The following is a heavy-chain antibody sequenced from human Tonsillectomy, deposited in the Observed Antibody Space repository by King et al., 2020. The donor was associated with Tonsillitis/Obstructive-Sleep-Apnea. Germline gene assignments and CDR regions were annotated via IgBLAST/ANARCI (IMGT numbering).Heavy chain of an antibody. V-gene: IGHV1-18*01. D-gene: IGHD3-22*01. CDR3: ARDSLSHYCDSSDYYTFNS. CDR2: ISAHNGHT. J-gene: IGHJ4*02. Sequence: VQLVQSGAEVKKPGASVKVSCKASGYTFTNYGISWVRQAPGQGLEWMAWISAHNGHTNYAQKLQGRVTMTTDTSTSTAYMELRSLRSDDTAVYYCARDSLSHYCDSSDYYTFNSWGREPWSPSPQ. CDR1: GYTFTNYG.